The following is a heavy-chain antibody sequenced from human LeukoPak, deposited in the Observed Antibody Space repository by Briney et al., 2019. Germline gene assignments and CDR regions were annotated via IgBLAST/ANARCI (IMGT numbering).Heavy chain of an antibody. CDR3: ARSGGTSGYYYYFDY. J-gene: IGHJ4*02. CDR2: IYYRGSI. D-gene: IGHD3-22*01. V-gene: IGHV4-59*01. CDR1: GCSISTYD. Sequence: SETLSLTCTASGCSISTYDWSWVRQAPGKALEWIGYIYYRGSINYNPSLKSRVTISADTSKNQFSLKLNSVTAADTAVYYCARSGGTSGYYYYFDYWGQGTLVTVSS.